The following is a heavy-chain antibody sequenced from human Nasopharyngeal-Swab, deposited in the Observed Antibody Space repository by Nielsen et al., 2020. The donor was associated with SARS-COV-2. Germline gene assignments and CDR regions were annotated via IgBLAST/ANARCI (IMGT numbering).Heavy chain of an antibody. D-gene: IGHD1-1*01. CDR3: SRSETTTTGDQ. J-gene: IGHJ4*02. CDR1: GFTFASYN. V-gene: IGHV3-69-1*02. Sequence: GESLKISCAASGFTFASYNINWVPQAPGKGLECAFSITSGAGIYSSESARGRFTISRDNAQNTVYLQMNSLRVEDTAVYFCSRSETTTTGDQWGQGTLVTVSS. CDR2: ITSGAGI.